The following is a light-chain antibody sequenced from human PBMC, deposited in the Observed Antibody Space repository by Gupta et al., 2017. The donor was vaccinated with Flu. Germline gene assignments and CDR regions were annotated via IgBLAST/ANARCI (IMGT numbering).Light chain of an antibody. J-gene: IGKJ4*01. CDR1: QSVSSSY. CDR3: QQEGSSLLT. CDR2: GAS. Sequence: EIVLTQSPGTLSLSPGERATLSCRASQSVSSSYLAWYQQKPGQAPRLLIFGASIRATGIPDRFSGSGSGTDFTLIISRLEPEDFAVYYCQQEGSSLLTFGGGTKVEIK. V-gene: IGKV3-20*01.